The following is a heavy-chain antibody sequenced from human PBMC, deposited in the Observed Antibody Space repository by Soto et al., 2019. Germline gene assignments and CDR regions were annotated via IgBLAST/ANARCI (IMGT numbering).Heavy chain of an antibody. J-gene: IGHJ5*02. D-gene: IGHD6-13*01. Sequence: GGSLRLSCAASGFTFRSFTMNRVRQAPGKGLEWVSTISSNSAYIYYTDALRGRFTISRDNAKNSLHLQMNSLSAEDTAVYYCTRDASRDSSARGWFDPWGPGTLVTVSS. CDR2: ISSNSAYI. CDR3: TRDASRDSSARGWFDP. CDR1: GFTFRSFT. V-gene: IGHV3-21*01.